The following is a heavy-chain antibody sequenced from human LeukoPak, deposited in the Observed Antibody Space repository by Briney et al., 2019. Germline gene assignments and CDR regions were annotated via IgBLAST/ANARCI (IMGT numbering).Heavy chain of an antibody. D-gene: IGHD1-14*01. CDR2: IAYDGSRA. CDR1: GFTFGGYG. J-gene: IGHJ4*02. Sequence: GGSLRLSCAGSGFTFGGYGMHWFRQTPGKGLEWVAVIAYDGSRAFYADSVKGRFTISRDNSKNTMSVQMDDLRAEDTAVYYCTRYNNDRFYYWGQGTLVTVSS. V-gene: IGHV3-33*01. CDR3: TRYNNDRFYY.